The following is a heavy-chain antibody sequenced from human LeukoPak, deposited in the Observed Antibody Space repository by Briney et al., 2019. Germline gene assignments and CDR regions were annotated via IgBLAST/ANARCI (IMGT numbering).Heavy chain of an antibody. CDR1: GGSMNGGLYY. CDR2: AFNSGST. CDR3: ERNATTVNHVYKYFDY. V-gene: IGHV4-39*01. Sequence: SETLSLTCSVSGGSMNGGLYYWGWIRQSPGKGLEWIGSAFNSGSTSYNPSLKSRVTISVDTSKNEFSLKLSSVTAADTAVYYCERNATTVNHVYKYFDYWGHGTLVTVSS. D-gene: IGHD4-17*01. J-gene: IGHJ4*01.